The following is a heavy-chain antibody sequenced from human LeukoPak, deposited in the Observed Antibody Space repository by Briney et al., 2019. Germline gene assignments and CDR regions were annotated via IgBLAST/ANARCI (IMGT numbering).Heavy chain of an antibody. V-gene: IGHV4-31*03. D-gene: IGHD3-10*01. Sequence: SQTLSLTCTVSGGSISSGGHYRSWIRQHPGKGLEWIGYIYYSGSTYYNPSLKSRVTISVDASKNQFSLKLSSVTAADTAVYYCARDLPPTTLGSGCDVRMFGPVVAFEIWGQGTMVTVSS. CDR3: ARDLPPTTLGSGCDVRMFGPVVAFEI. CDR1: GGSISSGGHY. J-gene: IGHJ3*02. CDR2: IYYSGST.